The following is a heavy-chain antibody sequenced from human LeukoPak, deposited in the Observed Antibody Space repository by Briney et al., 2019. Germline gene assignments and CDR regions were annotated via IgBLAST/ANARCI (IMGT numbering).Heavy chain of an antibody. D-gene: IGHD6-19*01. J-gene: IGHJ4*02. CDR2: IYTSEST. CDR1: GGSINSGNYY. V-gene: IGHV4-61*02. CDR3: ARASVAGPVGYFDY. Sequence: SETLSLTCTVSGGSINSGNYYWSWIRQPAGKGLEWIGRIYTSESTNYSPSLRSRVTISVDTSKNQFSLRLSSVTAADTAVYYCARASVAGPVGYFDYWGQGTLVSVSS.